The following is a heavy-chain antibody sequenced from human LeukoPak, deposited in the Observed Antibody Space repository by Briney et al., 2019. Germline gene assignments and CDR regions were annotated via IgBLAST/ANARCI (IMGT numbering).Heavy chain of an antibody. CDR1: GYTFSSYA. CDR3: ARQAAAGPKFDC. D-gene: IGHD6-13*01. J-gene: IGHJ4*02. Sequence: APVKVSCKATGYTFSSYAIHWVRQAPGQRLEWMGWISTVNGNTKYSQKFQDRVTITRDTSASTAYVDLSSLTSEDTAVYYCARQAAAGPKFDCWGQGTLVTVSS. CDR2: ISTVNGNT. V-gene: IGHV1-3*04.